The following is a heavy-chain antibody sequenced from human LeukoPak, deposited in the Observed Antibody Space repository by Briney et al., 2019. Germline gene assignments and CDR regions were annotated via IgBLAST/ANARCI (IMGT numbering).Heavy chain of an antibody. D-gene: IGHD3-10*01. CDR2: ISSSSSTI. V-gene: IGHV3-48*01. CDR1: GFTFSSYS. Sequence: PGGSLRLSCAASGFTFSSYSMNWVRQAPGKGLEWVSYISSSSSTIYYADSVKGRFTISRDNAKNSLYLQMNSLRAEDTAVYYCARAKITMVRGAGFDYWGQGTLVTVSS. CDR3: ARAKITMVRGAGFDY. J-gene: IGHJ4*02.